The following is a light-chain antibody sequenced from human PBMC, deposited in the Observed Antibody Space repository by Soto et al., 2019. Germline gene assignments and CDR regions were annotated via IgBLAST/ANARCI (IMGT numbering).Light chain of an antibody. CDR3: AAWDDSLSGVV. CDR2: RNN. V-gene: IGLV1-47*01. Sequence: QSVPTQPPSASVTPGQRVTISCSGSSSNIGSNYVYWYQQLPGTAPKLLIYRNNQRPSGVPDRFSGSKSGTSASLAISGLRSEDEADYYCAAWDDSLSGVVFGGGTKVTVL. CDR1: SSNIGSNY. J-gene: IGLJ2*01.